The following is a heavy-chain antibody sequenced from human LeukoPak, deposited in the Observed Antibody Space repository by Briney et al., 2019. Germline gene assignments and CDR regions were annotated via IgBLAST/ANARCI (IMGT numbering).Heavy chain of an antibody. CDR3: ARMGGLVSIAAAGTPDY. D-gene: IGHD6-13*01. J-gene: IGHJ4*02. CDR1: GFTFSSYS. V-gene: IGHV3-48*01. Sequence: GGSLRLSCAASGFTFSSYSMNWVRQAPGKGLEWVSYISSSSSTIYYADSVKGRFTISRDNAKNSLYLQMNSLRAEDTAVYYCARMGGLVSIAAAGTPDYWGQGTLVTVSS. CDR2: ISSSSSTI.